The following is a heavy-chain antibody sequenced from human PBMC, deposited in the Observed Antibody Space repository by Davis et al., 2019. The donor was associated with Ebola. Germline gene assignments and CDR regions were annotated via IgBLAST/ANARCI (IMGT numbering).Heavy chain of an antibody. Sequence: ASVKVSCKASGYTFTSYGITWVRQATGQGLEWMGRINPNSGGTNYAQKFQGRVTMTRDTSISTAYMELSRLRSDDTAVYYCARGPRITMIVVVRYGMDVWGKGTTVTVSS. CDR2: INPNSGGT. V-gene: IGHV1-2*06. CDR3: ARGPRITMIVVVRYGMDV. D-gene: IGHD3-22*01. J-gene: IGHJ6*04. CDR1: GYTFTSYG.